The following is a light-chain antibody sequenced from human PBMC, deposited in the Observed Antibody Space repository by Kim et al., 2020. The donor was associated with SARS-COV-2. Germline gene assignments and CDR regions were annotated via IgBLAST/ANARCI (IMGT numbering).Light chain of an antibody. CDR3: QSYDSSLSGVV. Sequence: QRVTISCTGSSSNIGAGYDVHWYQQVPGTAPKLLIYGNSNRPSGVPDRFSGSKSDTSASLAITGLQAGDEADYYCQSYDSSLSGVVFGGGTKLTVL. J-gene: IGLJ2*01. CDR1: SSNIGAGYD. V-gene: IGLV1-40*01. CDR2: GNS.